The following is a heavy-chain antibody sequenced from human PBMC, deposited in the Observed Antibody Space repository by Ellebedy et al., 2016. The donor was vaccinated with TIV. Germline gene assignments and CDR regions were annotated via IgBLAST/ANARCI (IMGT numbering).Heavy chain of an antibody. V-gene: IGHV4-39*01. D-gene: IGHD3-10*01. J-gene: IGHJ4*02. CDR2: IYYSGTT. CDR3: ASGTKLWFGHFDY. Sequence: MPSETLSLTCTVSGGSTSSSGYYWGWIRQPPGMGLEWIGSIYYSGTTYYNPSLKSRVTISVDTSKNQFSLKLSSVTAADTAVYYCASGTKLWFGHFDYWGQGTLVTVSS. CDR1: GGSTSSSGYY.